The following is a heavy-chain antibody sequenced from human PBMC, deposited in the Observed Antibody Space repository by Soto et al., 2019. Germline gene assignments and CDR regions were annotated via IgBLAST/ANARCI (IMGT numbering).Heavy chain of an antibody. J-gene: IGHJ3*02. V-gene: IGHV5-51*01. CDR2: IYPGDSDT. D-gene: IGHD2-15*01. Sequence: GESLKISCKGSGYSFTSYWIGWVRQMPGKGLEWMGIIYPGDSDTRYSPSFQGQVTISADKSISTAYLQWSSLKASDTAMYYCTSGFFGYCSGGSCQRAFDIWGQGTMVTVSS. CDR1: GYSFTSYW. CDR3: TSGFFGYCSGGSCQRAFDI.